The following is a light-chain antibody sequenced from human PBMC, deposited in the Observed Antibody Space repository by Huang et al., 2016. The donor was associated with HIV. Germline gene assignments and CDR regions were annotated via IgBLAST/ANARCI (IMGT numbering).Light chain of an antibody. J-gene: IGKJ2*01. CDR3: QQYNNWPRT. CDR1: QYVSSN. V-gene: IGKV3-15*01. CDR2: GAS. Sequence: ERVMTQSPATLSVSLGETATLSCRASQYVSSNLAWYPQKPGQAPRLLIYGASTRVTDIPARFSGSGSGIEFTLTISTLQSEDFAVYYCQQYNNWPRTFGQGTKLEIK.